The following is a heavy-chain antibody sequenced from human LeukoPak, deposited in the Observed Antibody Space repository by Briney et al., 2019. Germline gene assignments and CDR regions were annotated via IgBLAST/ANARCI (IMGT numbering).Heavy chain of an antibody. CDR2: ISGSGGST. Sequence: GGSLRLSCAASGFTFSSYAMSWVRQAPGKGLEWVSAISGSGGSTYYADSVKGRFTISRDNSKNTLYLQMNSLRAEDTAVYYCAKDSSGYHVWGRYYYYYYMDVWGKGTTVTVSS. D-gene: IGHD3-22*01. V-gene: IGHV3-23*01. CDR3: AKDSSGYHVWGRYYYYYYMDV. J-gene: IGHJ6*03. CDR1: GFTFSSYA.